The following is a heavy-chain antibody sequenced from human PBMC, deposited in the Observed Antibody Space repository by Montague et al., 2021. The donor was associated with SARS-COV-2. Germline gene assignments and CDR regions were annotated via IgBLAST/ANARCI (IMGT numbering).Heavy chain of an antibody. CDR1: GFTFSSYA. Sequence: SLRLSCAASGFTFSSYAMSWVRQAPGKGLEWVSAISGSGGSTYYADSVKGRFTISRDNSKNTLYLQMNSLRAEDTAVYYCATSRFLEWLFTMDGTFDYWGQGTLVTASS. J-gene: IGHJ4*02. CDR2: ISGSGGST. V-gene: IGHV3-23*01. CDR3: ATSRFLEWLFTMDGTFDY. D-gene: IGHD3-3*01.